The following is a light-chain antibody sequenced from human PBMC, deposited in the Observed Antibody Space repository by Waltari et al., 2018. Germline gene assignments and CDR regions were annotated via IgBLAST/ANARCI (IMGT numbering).Light chain of an antibody. J-gene: IGLJ2*01. CDR3: SSYAGSSKGV. CDR1: RSDVGNSTR. V-gene: IGLV2-23*02. CDR2: AVS. Sequence: QPALPQPASVSGSPGQSITNSCTGTRSDVGNSTRVSWYQQHPGKAPKLMIYAVSKRPSGVSDRFSGSKSGDMASLTISGLQPEDEAEYFCSSYAGSSKGVFGGGTKVTVL.